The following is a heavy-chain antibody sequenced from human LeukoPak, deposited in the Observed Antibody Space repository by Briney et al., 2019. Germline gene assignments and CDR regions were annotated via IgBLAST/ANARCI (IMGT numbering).Heavy chain of an antibody. D-gene: IGHD3-16*01. CDR3: AKEGDQFRGYLDA. Sequence: GGSLRLSCTASGFMFSRLGTQWVRQAPGEGLEWVAMIWHDGSVEEYADSVKGRFTISRDSSQNTLYLQMNSLRDDDTAVYYCAKEGDQFRGYLDAWGKGTTVTVSS. J-gene: IGHJ6*03. CDR1: GFMFSRLG. V-gene: IGHV3-33*06. CDR2: IWHDGSVE.